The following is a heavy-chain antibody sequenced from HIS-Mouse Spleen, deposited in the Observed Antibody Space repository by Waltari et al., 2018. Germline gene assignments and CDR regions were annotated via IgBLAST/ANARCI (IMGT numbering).Heavy chain of an antibody. J-gene: IGHJ4*02. CDR1: GFTVSRNH. D-gene: IGHD3-10*01. Sequence: EVQLVETGGGLIQPGGSLRLRCAASGFTVSRNHMSWVRQAPGKGLERVSVIYSGGSTYYADSVKGRFTISRDNSKNTLYLQMNSLRAEDTAVYYCARHYYYGSGSYYFDYWGQGTLVTVSS. V-gene: IGHV3-53*02. CDR2: IYSGGST. CDR3: ARHYYYGSGSYYFDY.